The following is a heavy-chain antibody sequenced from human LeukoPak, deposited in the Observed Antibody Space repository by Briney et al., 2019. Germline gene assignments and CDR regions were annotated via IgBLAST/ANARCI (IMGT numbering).Heavy chain of an antibody. V-gene: IGHV3-23*01. CDR3: AKDPLNYYDSSGYYPGEAFDI. J-gene: IGHJ3*02. D-gene: IGHD3-22*01. CDR1: GFTFSSYA. CDR2: ISGSGGST. Sequence: GGSLRLSCAASGFTFSSYAMSWVRQAPGKGLEWVSAISGSGGSTYYADSVKGRFTISRDNSKNTLYLQMNSLRAEDTAVYYCAKDPLNYYDSSGYYPGEAFDIWSQGTMVTVSS.